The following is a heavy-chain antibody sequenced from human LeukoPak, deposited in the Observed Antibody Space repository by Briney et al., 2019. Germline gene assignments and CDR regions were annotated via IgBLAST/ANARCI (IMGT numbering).Heavy chain of an antibody. CDR1: GFTFSSYA. J-gene: IGHJ4*02. Sequence: GGSLRLSCAASGFTFSSYAMNWVRQAPGKGLEWVSSITGSGGTTHYADSVKGRFTISRDNSKNTLYLQMNSLRAEDTAVYYCITPLPYSAQGGQGTLVTVSS. D-gene: IGHD2-21*01. CDR3: ITPLPYSAQ. CDR2: ITGSGGTT. V-gene: IGHV3-23*01.